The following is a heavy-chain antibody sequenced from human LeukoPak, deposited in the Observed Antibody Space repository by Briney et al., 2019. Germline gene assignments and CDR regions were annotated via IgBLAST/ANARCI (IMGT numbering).Heavy chain of an antibody. CDR3: ARVGYGDYPVAAVDY. V-gene: IGHV1-69*01. J-gene: IGHJ4*02. CDR1: GGTFSSYA. CDR2: IIPIFGTA. D-gene: IGHD4-17*01. Sequence: GASVKVSCKASGGTFSSYAISWVRQAPGQGLEWMGGIIPIFGTANYAQKFQGRVTITADESTSTAYMELSSLRSEDTAVYYCARVGYGDYPVAAVDYWGQGTLVTVSS.